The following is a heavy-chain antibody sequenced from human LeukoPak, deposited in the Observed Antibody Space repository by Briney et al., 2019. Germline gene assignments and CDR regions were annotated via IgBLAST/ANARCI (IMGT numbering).Heavy chain of an antibody. CDR2: IWYDGGYK. V-gene: IGHV3-33*01. CDR1: GFTFSNYG. CDR3: ARNYHDSSGYQEATSNY. Sequence: GTSLRHSRAASGFTFSNYGMHWVRQAPGKGLEWVAGIWYDGGYKYYADSVKGRFTISRDNSKNTLFLQMDSLRAEDTAVYYCARNYHDSSGYQEATSNYWGQGTLCTVSS. J-gene: IGHJ4*02. D-gene: IGHD3-22*01.